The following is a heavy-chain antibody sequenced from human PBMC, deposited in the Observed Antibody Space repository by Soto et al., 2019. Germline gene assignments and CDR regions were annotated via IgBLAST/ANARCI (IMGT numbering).Heavy chain of an antibody. Sequence: QVQLVESGGGVVQPGRSLRLSCAASGFTFSSYGMYWVRQAPGKGLEWVAVIWFDGSNEYYADSVKGRFTISRDNSKNTLYLQMNSLSGEDTAMYYCARENYGTFDYWGQGTLVTVSS. D-gene: IGHD1-7*01. CDR2: IWFDGSNE. CDR1: GFTFSSYG. CDR3: ARENYGTFDY. J-gene: IGHJ4*02. V-gene: IGHV3-33*01.